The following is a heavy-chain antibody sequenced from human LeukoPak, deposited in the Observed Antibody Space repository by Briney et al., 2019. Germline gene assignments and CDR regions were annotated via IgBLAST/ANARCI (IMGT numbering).Heavy chain of an antibody. V-gene: IGHV3-7*01. CDR2: INQDGSDK. J-gene: IGHJ4*02. Sequence: GGSLRLSCAASGFTVSSNYMSWVRQAPGKGLEWVANINQDGSDKYYVDSVEGRFTISRDNAKKSLYMQMNSLRAEDTAVYYCASLNYYDNSDFDFDCWGQGTLVTVSS. CDR1: GFTVSSNY. CDR3: ASLNYYDNSDFDFDC. D-gene: IGHD3-22*01.